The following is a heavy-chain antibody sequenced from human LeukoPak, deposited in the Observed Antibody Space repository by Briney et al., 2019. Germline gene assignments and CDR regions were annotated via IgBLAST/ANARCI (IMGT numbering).Heavy chain of an antibody. Sequence: SETLPLTCTVSGGSVNSGSYYWSWIRQPPGKGLEWIGYIYYSGSTNYNLSLKSRVTISVDTSNNQFSLKLSSVTAADTAVYYCARDYPSTGRAFDIWGQGTMVTVSS. J-gene: IGHJ3*02. CDR2: IYYSGST. V-gene: IGHV4-61*01. CDR1: GGSVNSGSYY. D-gene: IGHD1-1*01. CDR3: ARDYPSTGRAFDI.